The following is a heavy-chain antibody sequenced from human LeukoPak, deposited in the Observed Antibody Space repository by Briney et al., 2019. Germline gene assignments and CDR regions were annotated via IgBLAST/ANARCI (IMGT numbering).Heavy chain of an antibody. CDR2: ISYDGSNK. Sequence: PGGSLRLSCAASGFTFSSYGMHWVRQAPGKGLEWVAVISYDGSNKYYADSVKGRFTISRDNSKNTLYLQMNSLRAEDTAVYYCAKDPRYCSGGSCSRYYFDYWGQGTLVTVSS. V-gene: IGHV3-30*18. D-gene: IGHD2-15*01. CDR1: GFTFSSYG. J-gene: IGHJ4*02. CDR3: AKDPRYCSGGSCSRYYFDY.